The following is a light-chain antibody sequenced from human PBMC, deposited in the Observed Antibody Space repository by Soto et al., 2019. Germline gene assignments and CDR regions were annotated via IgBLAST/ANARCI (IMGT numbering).Light chain of an antibody. V-gene: IGLV2-11*01. CDR3: CSYAGMYTRV. CDR1: SSDVGAYNY. Sequence: QSVLTQPHSVSGSPGQSVTISCTGTSSDVGAYNYVSWYQQHPGKAPKFMIYAVTRRPSGVPDRFSGSKSGNTASLTISGLQAEYEADYYCCSYAGMYTRVFGGGTKVTVL. CDR2: AVT. J-gene: IGLJ3*02.